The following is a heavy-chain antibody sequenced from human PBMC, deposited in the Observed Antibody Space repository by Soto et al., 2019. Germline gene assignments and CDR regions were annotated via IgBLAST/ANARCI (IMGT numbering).Heavy chain of an antibody. V-gene: IGHV4-39*01. CDR3: ARHSSPYSYSDWFDP. J-gene: IGHJ5*02. CDR2: ISYSGTT. D-gene: IGHD1-26*01. Sequence: SETLSLTCTVSGGSISSSGFHGGWIRQPPGKGLEWIGSISYSGTTNSNPSLKSRVTISIDTSKNQFSLKLSSVTAADTAVYYCARHSSPYSYSDWFDPWGQGTLVTVSS. CDR1: GGSISSSGFH.